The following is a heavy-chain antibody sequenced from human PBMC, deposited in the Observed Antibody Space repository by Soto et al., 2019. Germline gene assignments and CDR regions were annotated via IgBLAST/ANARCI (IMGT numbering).Heavy chain of an antibody. D-gene: IGHD6-19*01. CDR3: ARGRYSSFFCPFWDFDY. V-gene: IGHV4-34*01. Sequence: SETLSLTCAVYGGSFSGYYWSWICQPPGKGLEWIGEINHSGSTNYNPSLKSRVTISVDTSKNQFSLKLSSVTAADTAVYYCARGRYSSFFCPFWDFDYWGQETMVTVSS. J-gene: IGHJ4*02. CDR1: GGSFSGYY. CDR2: INHSGST.